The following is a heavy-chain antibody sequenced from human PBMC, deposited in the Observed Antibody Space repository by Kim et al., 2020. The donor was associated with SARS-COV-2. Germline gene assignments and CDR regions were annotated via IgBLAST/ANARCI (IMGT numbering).Heavy chain of an antibody. Sequence: ASVKVSCKASGYTFTSYGISWVRQAPGQGLEWMGWISAYNGNTNYAQKLQGRVTMTTDTSTSTAYMELRSLRSDDTAVYYCARVGIAAAGYSNYYYYGMDVWGQGTTVTVSS. D-gene: IGHD6-13*01. V-gene: IGHV1-18*04. CDR1: GYTFTSYG. J-gene: IGHJ6*02. CDR3: ARVGIAAAGYSNYYYYGMDV. CDR2: ISAYNGNT.